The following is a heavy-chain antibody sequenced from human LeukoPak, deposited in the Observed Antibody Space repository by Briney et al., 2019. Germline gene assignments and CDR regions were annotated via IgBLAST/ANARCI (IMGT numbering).Heavy chain of an antibody. V-gene: IGHV1-69*13. Sequence: SVKVSCKASGGTFSSYAINWVRQAPGQGLEWMGGIIPIFGATTYAQRFQDRVTIIADESTSTAYMELSSLRSEDTAMYYCARGTVAVAGTFDYWGQGTLVTVSS. CDR3: ARGTVAVAGTFDY. CDR2: IIPIFGAT. CDR1: GGTFSSYA. J-gene: IGHJ4*02. D-gene: IGHD6-19*01.